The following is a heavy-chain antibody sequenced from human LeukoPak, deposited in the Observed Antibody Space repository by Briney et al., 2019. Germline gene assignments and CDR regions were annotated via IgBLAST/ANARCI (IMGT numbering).Heavy chain of an antibody. J-gene: IGHJ3*02. CDR2: IIPIFGTA. Sequence: GASVKVSRKASGYTFTSYGISWVRQAPGQGLEWMGGIIPIFGTANYAQKFQGRVTITTDESTSTAYMELRSLRSDDTAVYYCARGGAAIWRDDAFDIWGQGTMVTVSS. CDR1: GYTFTSYG. D-gene: IGHD6-25*01. V-gene: IGHV1-69*05. CDR3: ARGGAAIWRDDAFDI.